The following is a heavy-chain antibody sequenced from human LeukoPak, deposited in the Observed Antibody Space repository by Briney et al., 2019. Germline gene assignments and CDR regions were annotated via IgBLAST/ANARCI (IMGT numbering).Heavy chain of an antibody. D-gene: IGHD3-22*01. J-gene: IGHJ5*02. CDR2: IIPILGIA. V-gene: IGHV1-69*04. CDR3: ARESYYDSSGYGWFDP. Sequence: ASVKVSCKASGGTFSSYAISWVRHAPGQGLEWMGRIIPILGIANYAQKFQGRVTITADKSTSTAYMELSSLRSEDTAVYYCARESYYDSSGYGWFDPWGQGTLVTVSS. CDR1: GGTFSSYA.